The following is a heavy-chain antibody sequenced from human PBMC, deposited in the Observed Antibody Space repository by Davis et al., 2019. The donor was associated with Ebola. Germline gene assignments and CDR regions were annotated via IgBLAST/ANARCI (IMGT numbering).Heavy chain of an antibody. CDR1: GYTFTSYG. CDR2: ISAYNGNT. Sequence: AASVKVSCKASGYTFTSYGISWVRQAPGQGLEWMGWISAYNGNTNYAQKFQGRVTITADESTSTAYMELSSLRSEDTAVYYCAREFGLDSSAPFDYWGQGTLVTVSS. D-gene: IGHD3-22*01. V-gene: IGHV1-18*01. J-gene: IGHJ4*02. CDR3: AREFGLDSSAPFDY.